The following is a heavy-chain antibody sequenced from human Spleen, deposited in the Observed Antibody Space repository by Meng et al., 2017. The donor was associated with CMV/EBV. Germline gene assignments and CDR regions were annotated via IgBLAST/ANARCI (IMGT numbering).Heavy chain of an antibody. J-gene: IGHJ5*02. V-gene: IGHV4-39*07. Sequence: GSLRLSCTVSGGSISSSSYYWGWIRQPPGKGLEWIGSIYYSGSTYYNPSLKSRVTISVDTSKNQFSLKLSSVTAADTAVYYCARLLGYCSSTSCYQLDPWGQGTLVTVSS. D-gene: IGHD2-2*01. CDR3: ARLLGYCSSTSCYQLDP. CDR1: GGSISSSSYY. CDR2: IYYSGST.